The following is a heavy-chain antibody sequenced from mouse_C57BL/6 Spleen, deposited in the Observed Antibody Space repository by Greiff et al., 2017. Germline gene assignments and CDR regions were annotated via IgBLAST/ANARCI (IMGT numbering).Heavy chain of an antibody. CDR3: ARSGVYYGSSAY. Sequence: VKLQQPGTELVKPGASVKLSCKASGYTFTSYWMHWVKQRPGQGLEWIGNINPSNGGTNYNEKFKSKATLTVDKSSSTAYMQLSSLTSEDSAVYSCARSGVYYGSSAYWGQGTLVTVSA. CDR1: GYTFTSYW. J-gene: IGHJ3*01. V-gene: IGHV1-53*01. CDR2: INPSNGGT. D-gene: IGHD1-1*01.